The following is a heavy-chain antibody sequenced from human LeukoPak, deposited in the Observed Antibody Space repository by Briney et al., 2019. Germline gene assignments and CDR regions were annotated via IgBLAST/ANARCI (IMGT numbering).Heavy chain of an antibody. CDR1: GGSISSYY. CDR2: IYYSGST. D-gene: IGHD2-15*01. J-gene: IGHJ4*02. V-gene: IGHV4-59*01. CDR3: ARGASYCTGGSCSDY. Sequence: SETLSLSCTVSGGSISSYYWSWIRQPPGKGLEWIGNIYYSGSTNYNPSLKSRVTISVDTSKNQFSLKLSSVTAADTAVYYCARGASYCTGGSCSDYWGQGTLVTVSS.